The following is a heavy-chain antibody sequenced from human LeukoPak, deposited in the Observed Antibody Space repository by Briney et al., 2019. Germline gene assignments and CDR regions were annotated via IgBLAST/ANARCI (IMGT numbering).Heavy chain of an antibody. Sequence: GGSLRLSCAASGFTFSSYAMSWVRQAPGKGLEWVANINEDGSNKWHLGSVKGRFTVSRDNAKNSLYLQMNSLRAEDTAVYYCTRVVVAVPGYFDYFDFWGQGAQVTVSS. CDR2: INEDGSNK. V-gene: IGHV3-7*01. J-gene: IGHJ4*02. D-gene: IGHD6-19*01. CDR3: TRVVVAVPGYFDYFDF. CDR1: GFTFSSYA.